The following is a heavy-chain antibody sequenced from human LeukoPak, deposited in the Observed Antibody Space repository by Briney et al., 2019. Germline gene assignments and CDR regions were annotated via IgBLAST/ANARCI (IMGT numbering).Heavy chain of an antibody. Sequence: ASVRVSYKASGYTFPRYDINWVRQATAKGLEWMGWMNPNSGNTGYAQKFQGRVTMTRNISISTAYMELTSLRYDDTAVYYCAICRSFGVVFIYQHADYWGQGTLVTVSS. V-gene: IGHV1-8*01. CDR2: MNPNSGNT. J-gene: IGHJ4*02. CDR1: GYTFPRYD. D-gene: IGHD3-3*01. CDR3: AICRSFGVVFIYQHADY.